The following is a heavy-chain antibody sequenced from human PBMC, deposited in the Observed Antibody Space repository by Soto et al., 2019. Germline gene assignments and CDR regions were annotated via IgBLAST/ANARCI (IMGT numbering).Heavy chain of an antibody. CDR3: ARDCYCGGDCYQVLRCYYYYGMDV. CDR2: ISAYNGNT. Sequence: QVQLVQSGAEVKKPGASVKVSCKASGYTFTSYGISWVRQAPGQGLEWMGWISAYNGNTNYAQKLQGRVTMTTDTSTSTAYMELRSLRSDDTAVYYCARDCYCGGDCYQVLRCYYYYGMDVWGQGTTVTVSS. D-gene: IGHD2-21*02. J-gene: IGHJ6*02. V-gene: IGHV1-18*01. CDR1: GYTFTSYG.